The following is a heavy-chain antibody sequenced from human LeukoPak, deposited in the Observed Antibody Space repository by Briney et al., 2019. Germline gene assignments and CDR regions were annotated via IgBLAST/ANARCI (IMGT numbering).Heavy chain of an antibody. Sequence: SETLSLTCTVSGGSISSYYWSWIRQPPGKGLEWIGYIYYSGSTNYNPSLKSRVTISVDTSKNQFSLKLSSVTAADTAVYYCAREVRYSSGWKGSYYYYGMDVWGQGTTVTVSS. D-gene: IGHD6-19*01. CDR3: AREVRYSSGWKGSYYYYGMDV. J-gene: IGHJ6*02. V-gene: IGHV4-59*12. CDR1: GGSISSYY. CDR2: IYYSGST.